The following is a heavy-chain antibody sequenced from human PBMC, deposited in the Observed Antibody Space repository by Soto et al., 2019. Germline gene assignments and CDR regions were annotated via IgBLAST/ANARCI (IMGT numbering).Heavy chain of an antibody. CDR1: GHTFTSYG. CDR2: ISAYNGNT. J-gene: IGHJ6*02. V-gene: IGHV1-18*01. D-gene: IGHD3-9*01. CDR3: ARTGRPLGILRYVDWHPASYGMDV. Sequence: GASVKVSCKASGHTFTSYGISWVRQAPGQGLEWMGWISAYNGNTNYAQKLQGRVTMTTDTSTSTAYMELRSLRSDDTAVYYCARTGRPLGILRYVDWHPASYGMDVWGQGTTVTVSS.